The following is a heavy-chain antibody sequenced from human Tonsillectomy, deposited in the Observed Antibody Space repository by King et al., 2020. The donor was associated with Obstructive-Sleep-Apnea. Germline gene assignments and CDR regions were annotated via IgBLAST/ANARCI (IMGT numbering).Heavy chain of an antibody. CDR1: GGSFSGYS. D-gene: IGHD3-9*01. CDR3: ARIPADYDVLTGYFRPFDY. CDR2: INHVGNT. V-gene: IGHV4-34*01. J-gene: IGHJ4*02. Sequence: VQLQQWGARLLKPSETLSLTCAVYGGSFSGYSGSWIRQPPGKGLEWIGEINHVGNTNYKPSLKSRVTISADTFKNQFSLRLTPVTAADTAVYFCARIPADYDVLTGYFRPFDYWGQGTLVTVSS.